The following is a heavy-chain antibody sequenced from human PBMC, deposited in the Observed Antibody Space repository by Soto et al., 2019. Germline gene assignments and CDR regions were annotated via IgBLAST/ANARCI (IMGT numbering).Heavy chain of an antibody. CDR3: ARAWIQPFYYYYGMDV. CDR2: IYYSGSI. V-gene: IGHV4-59*12. Sequence: SETLSLTCTVSGGSISSYYWSWIRQPPGKGLEWIGSIYYSGSINNNPSLKSRVTISVDTSKNQFSLKLSSVTAADTAVYYCARAWIQPFYYYYGMDVWGQGTTVTVSS. CDR1: GGSISSYY. D-gene: IGHD5-18*01. J-gene: IGHJ6*02.